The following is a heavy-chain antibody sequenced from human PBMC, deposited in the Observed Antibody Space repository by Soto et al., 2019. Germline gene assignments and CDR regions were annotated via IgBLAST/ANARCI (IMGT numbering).Heavy chain of an antibody. J-gene: IGHJ4*02. CDR2: MYNTGST. D-gene: IGHD5-18*01. CDR1: GGSISRYY. Sequence: PSETLSLTCTVSGGSISRYYWSWIRQPPGKGLEWIGYMYNTGSTVYNPSFKSRVTISVDTSKNQFSLKLNSVTAADTAVYYCARVRGLYSYGHSSFFDYWGQGTLVTVSS. V-gene: IGHV4-59*01. CDR3: ARVRGLYSYGHSSFFDY.